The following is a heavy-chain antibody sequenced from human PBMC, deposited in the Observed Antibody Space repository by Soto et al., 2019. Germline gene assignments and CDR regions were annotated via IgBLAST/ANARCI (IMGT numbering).Heavy chain of an antibody. D-gene: IGHD6-6*01. CDR3: AKILAAQDYFDY. Sequence: GGSLRLSCAASGFTFSSYGMHWVRQAPGKGLEWVAVISYDGSNKYYADSVKGRFTISRDNSKNTLYLQMNSLRAEDTAVYYCAKILAAQDYFDYWGQGTLVTVSS. J-gene: IGHJ4*02. V-gene: IGHV3-30*18. CDR2: ISYDGSNK. CDR1: GFTFSSYG.